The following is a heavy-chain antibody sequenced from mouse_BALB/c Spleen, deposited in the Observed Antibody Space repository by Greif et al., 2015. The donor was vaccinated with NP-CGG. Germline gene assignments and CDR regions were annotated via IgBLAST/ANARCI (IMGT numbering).Heavy chain of an antibody. CDR3: ARTTESYFDY. V-gene: IGHV1-9*01. CDR2: ILPGRGST. D-gene: IGHD1-1*01. J-gene: IGHJ2*01. Sequence: QVQLKQSGAELMKPGASVKISCKATGYTFSSYWIEWVKQRPGHGLEWIGEILPGRGSTNYNEKFKGKATFTADTSSNTAYMQLSSLTPEDSAVYYCARTTESYFDYWGQGTTLTVSS. CDR1: GYTFSSYW.